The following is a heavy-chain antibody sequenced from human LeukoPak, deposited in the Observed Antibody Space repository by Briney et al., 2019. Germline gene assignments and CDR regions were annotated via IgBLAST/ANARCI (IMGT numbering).Heavy chain of an antibody. CDR1: GYTFTGYY. CDR3: ARESDVGMIVVAYYFDY. Sequence: ASVKVSCKASGYTFTGYYMHWVRQAPGQGLEWMGWINPNSGGTNYAQKFQGRVTMTRDTSISTAYMEPSRLRSDDTAVYYCARESDVGMIVVAYYFDYWGQGTLVTVSS. V-gene: IGHV1-2*02. D-gene: IGHD3-22*01. CDR2: INPNSGGT. J-gene: IGHJ4*02.